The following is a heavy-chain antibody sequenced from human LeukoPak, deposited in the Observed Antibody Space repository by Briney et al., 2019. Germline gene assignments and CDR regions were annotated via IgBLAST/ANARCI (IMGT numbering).Heavy chain of an antibody. CDR2: RNPNSGNT. CDR3: SRVEWELLFYYGMDV. J-gene: IGHJ6*02. D-gene: IGHD1-26*01. V-gene: IGHV1-8*01. CDR1: GYAFTSYN. Sequence: ASVKLSFNSAGYAFTSYNINLVRHATGQGLEWVGWRNPNSGNTGYAQKFHGRVTMSRNTSIRTAYMELSSLRSEDTAVYYCSRVEWELLFYYGMDVWGQGATVTVSS.